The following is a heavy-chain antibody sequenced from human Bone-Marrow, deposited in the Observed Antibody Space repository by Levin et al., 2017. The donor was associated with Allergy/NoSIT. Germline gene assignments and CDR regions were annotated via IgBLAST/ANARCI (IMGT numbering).Heavy chain of an antibody. J-gene: IGHJ4*02. V-gene: IGHV3-23*01. CDR1: GFTFSSYA. D-gene: IGHD4-17*01. CDR3: AKQGQRTTTASFDY. Sequence: ETLSLTCAASGFTFSSYAMSWVRQAPGKGLEWVSAVSGSGDSTDYADSVRGRFTISRDNSKNTLYLQMNSLRVEDTAIYHCAKQGQRTTTASFDYWGQGTLVTVSS. CDR2: VSGSGDST.